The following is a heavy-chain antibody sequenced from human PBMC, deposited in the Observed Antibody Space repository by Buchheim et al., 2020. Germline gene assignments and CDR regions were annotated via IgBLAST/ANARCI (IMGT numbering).Heavy chain of an antibody. CDR2: ISYDGSNK. Sequence: QVQLVESGGGVVQPGRSLRLSCAASGFTFSSYAMHWVRQAPGKGLEWVAVISYDGSNKYYADSAKGRFTISRDNSKNTLYLQMNSLRAEDTAVYYCARGAGAVAGDELDYWGQGTL. CDR3: ARGAGAVAGDELDY. CDR1: GFTFSSYA. V-gene: IGHV3-30-3*01. J-gene: IGHJ4*02. D-gene: IGHD6-19*01.